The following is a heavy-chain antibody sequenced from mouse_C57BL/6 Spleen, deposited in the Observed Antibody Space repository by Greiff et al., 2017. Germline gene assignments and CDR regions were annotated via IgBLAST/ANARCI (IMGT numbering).Heavy chain of an antibody. V-gene: IGHV5-9-1*02. CDR2: ISSGGDYI. D-gene: IGHD1-1*01. J-gene: IGHJ4*01. Sequence: EVKLVESGEGLVKPGGSLKLSCAASGFTFSSYAMSWVRQTPEKRLEWVAYISSGGDYIYYADTVKGRFTISRDNARNTLYLQMSSLKSEDTAMYYCTRVLYYYGSSYYAMDYWGQGTSVTVSS. CDR3: TRVLYYYGSSYYAMDY. CDR1: GFTFSSYA.